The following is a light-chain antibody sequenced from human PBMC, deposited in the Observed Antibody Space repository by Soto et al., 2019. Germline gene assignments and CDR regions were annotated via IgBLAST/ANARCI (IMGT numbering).Light chain of an antibody. CDR1: SSNIGNSY. Sequence: QSVLTQPPSVSAAPGQKVTISCSGSSSNIGNSYVSWYQQLPGTAPKLLIYDSNKRPSGIPDRFSGSKSGTSATLGITGLQTGDEADYYCGTWDSSLSAYVFGTGTKLTVL. CDR3: GTWDSSLSAYV. V-gene: IGLV1-51*01. CDR2: DSN. J-gene: IGLJ1*01.